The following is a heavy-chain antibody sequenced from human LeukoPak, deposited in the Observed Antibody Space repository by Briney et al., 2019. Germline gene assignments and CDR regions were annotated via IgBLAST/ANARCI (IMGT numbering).Heavy chain of an antibody. CDR2: IIPIFGTA. V-gene: IGHV1-69*13. CDR3: ARAAYIAARPGLWYYYYGMDV. D-gene: IGHD6-6*01. J-gene: IGHJ6*02. Sequence: ASVKVSCKASGGTFSSYAISWVRQAPGQGLEWMGGIIPIFGTANYAQKFQGRVTITADESTSTAYMELSSLRSEDTAVYYCARAAYIAARPGLWYYYYGMDVWGQGTTVTVSS. CDR1: GGTFSSYA.